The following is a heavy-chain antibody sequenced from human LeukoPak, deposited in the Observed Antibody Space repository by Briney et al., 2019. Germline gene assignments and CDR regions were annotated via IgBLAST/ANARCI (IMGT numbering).Heavy chain of an antibody. Sequence: PSETLSLTCAVYGGSFSGYYWSWIRQPPGKGLEWIGEINHSGSTNYNPSLKSRVTISVDTSKNQFSLKLSSVTAADTAVYYCARGRGRPAVAATPYYFDCWGQGTLVTVSS. V-gene: IGHV4-34*01. D-gene: IGHD6-19*01. CDR3: ARGRGRPAVAATPYYFDC. CDR2: INHSGST. CDR1: GGSFSGYY. J-gene: IGHJ4*02.